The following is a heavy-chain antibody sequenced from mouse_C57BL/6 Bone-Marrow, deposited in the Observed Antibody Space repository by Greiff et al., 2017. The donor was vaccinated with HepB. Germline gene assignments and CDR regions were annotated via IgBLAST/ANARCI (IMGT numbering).Heavy chain of an antibody. J-gene: IGHJ4*01. Sequence: EVQLQESGPELVKPGASVKISCKASGYSFTGYYMHWVKQSHGNILDWIGYIYPYNGVSSYNQKFKGKATLTVDKSSSTAYMELRSLTSEDSAVYYCGGSSPYYAMDYWGQGTSVTVSS. CDR2: IYPYNGVS. V-gene: IGHV1-31*01. CDR1: GYSFTGYY. D-gene: IGHD1-1*01. CDR3: GGSSPYYAMDY.